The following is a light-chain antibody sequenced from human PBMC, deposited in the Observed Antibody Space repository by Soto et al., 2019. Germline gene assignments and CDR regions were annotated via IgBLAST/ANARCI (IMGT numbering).Light chain of an antibody. Sequence: AIQMTQSPSSLSASVGDRVTITCRASQDTGTDLGWYQQTPGKAPKLLIYAASSLQTGVPSRFSGSGSGTDFTLTISSLQPEDFATYYCLQDHIRLTFGGGTKVEIK. J-gene: IGKJ4*01. CDR3: LQDHIRLT. CDR1: QDTGTD. CDR2: AAS. V-gene: IGKV1-6*01.